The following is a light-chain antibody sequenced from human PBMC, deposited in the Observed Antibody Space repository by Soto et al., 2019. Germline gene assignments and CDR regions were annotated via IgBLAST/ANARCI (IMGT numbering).Light chain of an antibody. CDR1: QSVSSN. CDR2: GAS. Sequence: EIVMTQSPATLSVSPGERATLSCRASQSVSSNLAWYQQKPGQAPRLLFYGASTRATDIPARFGGSGSGTEFTLTISSLQSEDFAVYYCQQYDNWPLTFGQGTKVEIK. V-gene: IGKV3-15*01. J-gene: IGKJ1*01. CDR3: QQYDNWPLT.